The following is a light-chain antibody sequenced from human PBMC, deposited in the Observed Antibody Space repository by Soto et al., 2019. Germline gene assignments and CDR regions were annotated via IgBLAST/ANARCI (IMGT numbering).Light chain of an antibody. CDR3: QQSYRSLPT. V-gene: IGKV1-39*01. CDR1: QNIAIY. CDR2: GAT. J-gene: IGKJ3*01. Sequence: DIQMTQSPSSLSASVGDRVTITCRASQNIAIYLNWYHQKAGKAPNLLIFGATSLRSGVPSRFSASRSGTDVTLTISSLQPEDFGTYYCQQSYRSLPTFGPGTKVEI.